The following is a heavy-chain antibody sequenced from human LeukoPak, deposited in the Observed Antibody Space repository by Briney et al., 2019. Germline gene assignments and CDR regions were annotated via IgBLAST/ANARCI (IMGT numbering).Heavy chain of an antibody. CDR3: ARNRGPFLELSTVPYYGLDV. Sequence: ASVKVSCKASGYTFIRYGISWVRQAPGQGLEWMGWISAYNDNTNYAQNLQGRVTMTTDTSTSTAYMDLRSLRSDDTAVYYCARNRGPFLELSTVPYYGLDVWGQGTTVTVSS. D-gene: IGHD3-3*02. V-gene: IGHV1-18*01. CDR2: ISAYNDNT. J-gene: IGHJ6*02. CDR1: GYTFIRYG.